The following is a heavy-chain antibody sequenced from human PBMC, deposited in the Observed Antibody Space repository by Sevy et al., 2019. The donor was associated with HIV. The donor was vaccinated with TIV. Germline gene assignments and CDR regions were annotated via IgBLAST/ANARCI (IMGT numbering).Heavy chain of an antibody. CDR2: IIPIFGTT. CDR1: GGTFSNYA. V-gene: IGHV1-69*13. J-gene: IGHJ4*02. D-gene: IGHD2-2*01. CDR3: ARTPILVIPGATDLYFDN. Sequence: ASVKVSCKASGGTFSNYALSWARQAPGQGLEWMGGIIPIFGTTNFAQTFHGRVTITADEFTITAYMELCSLRSADTAVYYCARTPILVIPGATDLYFDNWGQGTLVTVSS.